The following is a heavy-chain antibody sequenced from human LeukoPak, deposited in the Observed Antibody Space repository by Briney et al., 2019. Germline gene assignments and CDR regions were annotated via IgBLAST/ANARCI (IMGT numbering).Heavy chain of an antibody. D-gene: IGHD3-22*01. J-gene: IGHJ4*02. Sequence: GGSLRLSCAASGFSFSSYWVSWVRQAPGKGLEWVANIKPDGSDKYYVDSVKGRSTTSRDNAKNSLYLQMNSLRAEDTAVYYCARLGDSSGYYDFWGQGALVTVSS. V-gene: IGHV3-7*01. CDR3: ARLGDSSGYYDF. CDR1: GFSFSSYW. CDR2: IKPDGSDK.